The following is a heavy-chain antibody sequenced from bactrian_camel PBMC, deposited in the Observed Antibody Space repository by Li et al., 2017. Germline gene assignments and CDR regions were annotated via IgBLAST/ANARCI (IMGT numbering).Heavy chain of an antibody. CDR2: IDNDGST. J-gene: IGHJ4*01. V-gene: IGHV3S53*01. D-gene: IGHD1*01. CDR3: VADTACGEDGDYY. Sequence: HVQLVESGGGLVQPGGSLRLSCAASGYTYSSYCMAWFRQAPGKEREDVAVAAIDNDGSTNYADSVKGRFTISRDNAKDTLYLQMASLKPEDTAMYYCVADTACGEDGDYYWGPGTQVTVS. CDR1: GYTYSSYC.